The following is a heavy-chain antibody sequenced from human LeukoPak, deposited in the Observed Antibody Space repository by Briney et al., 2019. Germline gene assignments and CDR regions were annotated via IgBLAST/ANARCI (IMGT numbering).Heavy chain of an antibody. D-gene: IGHD3-10*01. CDR3: ATGNYASGNYYNVAFDY. J-gene: IGHJ4*02. V-gene: IGHV5-51*01. CDR1: GYTFTNYW. Sequence: GESLQISCTGSGYTFTNYWIGWVRQMPGKGLECMGIIFPGDSDTKYRPSFQGQVTVSADKSISTAYLQWSSLKASDTAMYYCATGNYASGNYYNVAFDYWGQGTLVTVSS. CDR2: IFPGDSDT.